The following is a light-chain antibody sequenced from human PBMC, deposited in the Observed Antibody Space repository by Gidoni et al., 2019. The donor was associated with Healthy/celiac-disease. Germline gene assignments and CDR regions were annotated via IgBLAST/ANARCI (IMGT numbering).Light chain of an antibody. V-gene: IGLV2-23*01. Sequence: QSALTQPASVSGSPGQSITISCTGTSSDVGSYNLVSWYQQHPGKAPKLMIYEGSKRPSGVSTRFSGSKSGYTASLTICVLQAEDEVDYFCCSNAGSSSNVVFGGGTKLPVL. CDR2: EGS. J-gene: IGLJ2*01. CDR3: CSNAGSSSNVV. CDR1: SSDVGSYNL.